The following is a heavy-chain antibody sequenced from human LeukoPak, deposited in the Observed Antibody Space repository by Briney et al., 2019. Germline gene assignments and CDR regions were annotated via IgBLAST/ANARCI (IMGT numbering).Heavy chain of an antibody. CDR1: GFTFTSSA. V-gene: IGHV1-58*01. CDR2: IVVGNGKT. CDR3: AAVAYYDFWNGPDAFDI. Sequence: SVKVSCKASGFTFTSSAVQWVRQARGQRLEWRGWIVVGNGKTNSAQKFQERVTITRDMSTSTAYMELSSLRSEDTAVYYCAAVAYYDFWNGPDAFDIWGQGTLVTVSS. D-gene: IGHD3-3*01. J-gene: IGHJ3*02.